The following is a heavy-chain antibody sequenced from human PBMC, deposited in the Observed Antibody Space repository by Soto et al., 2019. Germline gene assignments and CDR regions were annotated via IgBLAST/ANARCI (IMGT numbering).Heavy chain of an antibody. CDR2: IYYSGST. CDR1: GDSVSNGNSY. CDR3: ARGGAYYYYYGMDV. Sequence: QVQLQESGPGLVKPSETLSLTCTVSGDSVSNGNSYWSWIRQPPGTGLEWIGYIYYSGSTNYNPSLKSRVTISVDTSNNQFSLRLSSVTAADTAVYYCARGGAYYYYYGMDVWGQGTTVTVSS. V-gene: IGHV4-61*01. J-gene: IGHJ6*02.